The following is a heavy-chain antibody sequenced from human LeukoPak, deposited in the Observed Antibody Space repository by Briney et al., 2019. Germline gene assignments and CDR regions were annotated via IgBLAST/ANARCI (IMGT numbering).Heavy chain of an antibody. D-gene: IGHD5-24*01. J-gene: IGHJ3*02. V-gene: IGHV1-8*03. Sequence: ASVKVSCKASGYTFTSYDINWVRQATGQGLEWIGWMNPNSGNTGYAQKFQGRVTITRNTSISTAYMELSSLRSEDTAVYYCASGIRRDGYNSDAFDIWGQGTMVTVSS. CDR1: GYTFTSYD. CDR3: ASGIRRDGYNSDAFDI. CDR2: MNPNSGNT.